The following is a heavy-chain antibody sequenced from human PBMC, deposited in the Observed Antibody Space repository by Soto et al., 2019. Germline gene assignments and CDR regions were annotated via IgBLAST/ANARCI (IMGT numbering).Heavy chain of an antibody. V-gene: IGHV3-9*01. D-gene: IGHD7-27*01. CDR3: ANLGDAFDI. Sequence: EVQLVESGGGLVQPGRSLRLSCAASGFTFDDYVMHWVRQAPGKGLEWVSGISWNSGSIGYADSVKGRFTISRDNAKNSLYLQMNSLRAEDTALYYCANLGDAFDIWGQGTMVTVSS. J-gene: IGHJ3*02. CDR2: ISWNSGSI. CDR1: GFTFDDYV.